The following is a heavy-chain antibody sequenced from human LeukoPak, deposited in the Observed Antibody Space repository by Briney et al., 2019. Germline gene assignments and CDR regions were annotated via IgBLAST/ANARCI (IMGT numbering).Heavy chain of an antibody. CDR1: GGSISTYY. CDR2: IYYSGSI. J-gene: IGHJ5*02. D-gene: IGHD3-9*01. V-gene: IGHV4-59*01. CDR3: ARDLRYFDWLLSNWFDP. Sequence: PSETLSLTCTVSGGSISTYYWSWIRQSPGKGLEWIGHIYYSGSIKYNPSLKSRVTISLDTSKNQLSLKLTSVIAADTAVYYCARDLRYFDWLLSNWFDPWGQGTLVTVSS.